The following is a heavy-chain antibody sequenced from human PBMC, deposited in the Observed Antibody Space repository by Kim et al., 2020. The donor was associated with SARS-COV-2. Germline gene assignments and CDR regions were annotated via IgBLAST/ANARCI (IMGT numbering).Heavy chain of an antibody. CDR2: IGTAGDT. CDR1: GFTFSSYD. D-gene: IGHD3-22*01. V-gene: IGHV3-13*01. CDR3: ARCSGYYYDSSGYCDY. Sequence: GGSLRLSCAASGFTFSSYDMHWVRQATGKGLEWVSAIGTAGDTYYPGSVKGRFTISRENAKNSLYLQMNSLRAGDTAVYYCARCSGYYYDSSGYCDYWGQGTLVTVSS. J-gene: IGHJ4*02.